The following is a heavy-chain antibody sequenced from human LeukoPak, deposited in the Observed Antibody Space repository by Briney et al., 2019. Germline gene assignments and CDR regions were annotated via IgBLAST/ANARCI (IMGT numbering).Heavy chain of an antibody. CDR2: ISYRGST. D-gene: IGHD2-15*01. J-gene: IGHJ4*02. CDR3: ARISQSSGGFYY. Sequence: SETLSFTCTVSGGSISNSGGFYWSWIRQHPGDGLEWIGFISYRGSTYYNPSPKSRVSMSVDTSRSQFSLRLTSVTDDDTAVYYCARISQSSGGFYYWGQGTLVTVSS. CDR1: GGSISNSGGFY. V-gene: IGHV4-31*02.